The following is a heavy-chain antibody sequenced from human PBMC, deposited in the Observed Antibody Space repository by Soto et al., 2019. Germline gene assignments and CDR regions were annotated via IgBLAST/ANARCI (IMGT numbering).Heavy chain of an antibody. CDR1: GFTFSSYG. Sequence: GGSLRLSCAASGFTFSSYGMHWVRQAPGKGLEWVAVISYDGSNKYYADSVKGRFTISRDNSKNTLYLQMNSLRAEDTAVYYCAKDDLVDGVIFYYYGMDVWGQGTTVTVSS. CDR3: AKDDLVDGVIFYYYGMDV. CDR2: ISYDGSNK. V-gene: IGHV3-30*18. J-gene: IGHJ6*02. D-gene: IGHD3-10*01.